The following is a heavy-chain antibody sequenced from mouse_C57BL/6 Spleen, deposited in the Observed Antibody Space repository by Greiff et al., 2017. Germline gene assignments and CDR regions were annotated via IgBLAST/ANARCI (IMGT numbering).Heavy chain of an antibody. Sequence: QVQLQQPGAELVMPGASVKLSCKASGYTFTSYWMHWVKQRPGQGLEWIGEFDPSDSYTNYNQKFKGKSTLTLDKSSSTAYMQLSSLTSEDSEVYYCTRNYGSSYGYWGQGTTLTVSS. CDR3: TRNYGSSYGY. CDR1: GYTFTSYW. J-gene: IGHJ2*01. V-gene: IGHV1-69*01. D-gene: IGHD1-1*01. CDR2: FDPSDSYT.